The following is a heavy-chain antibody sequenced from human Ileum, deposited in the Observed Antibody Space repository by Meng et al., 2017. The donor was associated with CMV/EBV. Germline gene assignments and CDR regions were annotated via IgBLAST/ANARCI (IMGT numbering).Heavy chain of an antibody. J-gene: IGHJ4*02. CDR3: AKHESRYGYGRGYFEY. Sequence: GGSLRLSCAGSGFTFGSYGMSWVRQAPGKGLEWVAVISDSGGSTYYADSVRGRFTISRDNSKNTLYLQMNSLRAEDTALYYCAKHESRYGYGRGYFEYRGQGTLVTVSS. CDR1: GFTFGSYG. V-gene: IGHV3-23*01. D-gene: IGHD5-18*01. CDR2: ISDSGGST.